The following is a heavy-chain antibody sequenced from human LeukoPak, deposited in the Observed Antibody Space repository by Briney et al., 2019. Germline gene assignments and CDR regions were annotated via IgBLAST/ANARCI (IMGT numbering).Heavy chain of an antibody. Sequence: GGSLRLSCAASGLTVSSNYMSWVRQAPGKGLEWVSVIYSDDSTYYADSVRGRFTISRDNSKNTLYLQMNSLKAEDTAVYYCARDGRVGATRLNIWGQGTMVTVSS. D-gene: IGHD1-26*01. J-gene: IGHJ3*02. CDR2: IYSDDST. CDR3: ARDGRVGATRLNI. V-gene: IGHV3-66*02. CDR1: GLTVSSNY.